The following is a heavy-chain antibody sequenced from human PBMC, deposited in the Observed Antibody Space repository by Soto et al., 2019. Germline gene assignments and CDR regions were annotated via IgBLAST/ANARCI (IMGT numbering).Heavy chain of an antibody. J-gene: IGHJ6*04. CDR2: INAGNGNT. Sequence: ASVNVSCKASGYTFTSYAMHWVRQAPGQRLEWMGWINAGNGNTKYSQKFQGRVTITRDTSASTAYMELSSLRSEDTAVYYCARDLSPDCSSTSCYMGRYYGRDVWGKRTTVSGSS. CDR3: ARDLSPDCSSTSCYMGRYYGRDV. CDR1: GYTFTSYA. V-gene: IGHV1-3*01. D-gene: IGHD2-2*02.